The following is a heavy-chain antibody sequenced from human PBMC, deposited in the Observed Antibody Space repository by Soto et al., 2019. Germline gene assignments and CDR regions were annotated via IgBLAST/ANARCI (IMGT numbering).Heavy chain of an antibody. CDR3: ARGRLCSRTNCYGDFMDL. V-gene: IGHV1-18*01. CDR2: TTAYNGNT. D-gene: IGHD2-2*01. CDR1: GYTFTNYG. Sequence: GASVKVSCKASGYTFTNYGISWVRQAPGQGLEWMGWTTAYNGNTNYAQKFQDRVTMTTDTSTSTVYMELRSLRSDDTAVYYCARGRLCSRTNCYGDFMDLWARGTTVTGSS. J-gene: IGHJ6*02.